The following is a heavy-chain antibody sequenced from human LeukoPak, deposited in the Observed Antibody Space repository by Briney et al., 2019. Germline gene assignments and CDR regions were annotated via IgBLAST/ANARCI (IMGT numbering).Heavy chain of an antibody. CDR1: GGSISSYY. V-gene: IGHV4-4*07. Sequence: SETLSLNSTVSGGSISSYYWSWIRQPAGQGLEWIGRIYTSGSTNYNPSLKSRVTISVDKSKNQFTLKPSSVTAADTAVYYCARDQGQLPNFDYWGQGTLVTVSS. CDR2: IYTSGST. J-gene: IGHJ4*02. D-gene: IGHD5-18*01. CDR3: ARDQGQLPNFDY.